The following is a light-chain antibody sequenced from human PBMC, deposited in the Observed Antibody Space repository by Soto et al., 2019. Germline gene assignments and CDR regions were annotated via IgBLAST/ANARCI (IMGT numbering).Light chain of an antibody. V-gene: IGKV1-5*01. J-gene: IGKJ1*01. Sequence: DIQMTQSPSTLSASVGDRVTITCRASQSISSWLAWYQQKPGKAPKLLIYDASSLESGVPSRFSGSGAGTEFTLTIISLQPDDFATDYCQQYNSYSGTFGQGTKVDIK. CDR3: QQYNSYSGT. CDR2: DAS. CDR1: QSISSW.